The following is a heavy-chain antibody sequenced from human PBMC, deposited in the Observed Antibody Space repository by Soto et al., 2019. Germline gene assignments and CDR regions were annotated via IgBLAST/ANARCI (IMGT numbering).Heavy chain of an antibody. V-gene: IGHV1-58*01. CDR3: AANLYSSNDFDY. Sequence: GASVKVSCKASGYTFTSSAVQWVRQARGQRLEWIGWIVVGSGNTNYAQKFQERVTITRDMSTSTAYMELSSLRSEDTAVYYCAANLYSSNDFDYWGQGTLVTVSS. CDR1: GYTFTSSA. J-gene: IGHJ4*02. CDR2: IVVGSGNT. D-gene: IGHD6-13*01.